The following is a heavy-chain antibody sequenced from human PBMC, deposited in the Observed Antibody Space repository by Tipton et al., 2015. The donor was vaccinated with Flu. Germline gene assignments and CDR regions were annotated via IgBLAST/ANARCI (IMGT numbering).Heavy chain of an antibody. CDR3: ARDIIEENCVGDCYAPFDY. CDR1: GYTFTSYG. V-gene: IGHV1-18*01. Sequence: QLVQSGAEVKKPGASVKVSCKASGYTFTSYGISWVRQAPGQGLEWMGWISAYNGNTNYAQKLQGRVTMTTDTSTSTAYMELRSLRSADSAVYYCARDIIEENCVGDCYAPFDYWGQGTLVTVSS. D-gene: IGHD2-21*02. CDR2: ISAYNGNT. J-gene: IGHJ4*02.